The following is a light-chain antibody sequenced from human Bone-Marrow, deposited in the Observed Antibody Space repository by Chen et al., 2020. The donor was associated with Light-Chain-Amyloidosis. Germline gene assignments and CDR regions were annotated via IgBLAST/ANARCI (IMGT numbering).Light chain of an antibody. J-gene: IGKJ4*01. Sequence: EIVLPQSPGTLSLSPGERATLSCRASQSVSSSYLAWYQQKPGQAPRLLIYGASIRATGIPDRFSGSGSGTDFTLTISRLEPEDFAVYYCQQYGGSSTFGGGTKVEIK. CDR2: GAS. CDR1: QSVSSSY. V-gene: IGKV3-20*01. CDR3: QQYGGSST.